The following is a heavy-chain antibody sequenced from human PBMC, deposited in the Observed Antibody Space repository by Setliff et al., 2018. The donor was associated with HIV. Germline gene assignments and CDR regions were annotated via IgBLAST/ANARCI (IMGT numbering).Heavy chain of an antibody. CDR2: MYYDGVPT. Sequence: PGGSLRLSCDASGFNVEKSGMHWIRQAPGKGLEWVAIMYYDGVPTYYADSVEGRFTISRDGSKSMLYLQMNSLRVEDTAIYYCAKPLTQWGVSPYHYAFGVWGQGTTVTASS. J-gene: IGHJ6*02. CDR1: GFNVEKSG. D-gene: IGHD1-26*01. V-gene: IGHV3-33*06. CDR3: AKPLTQWGVSPYHYAFGV.